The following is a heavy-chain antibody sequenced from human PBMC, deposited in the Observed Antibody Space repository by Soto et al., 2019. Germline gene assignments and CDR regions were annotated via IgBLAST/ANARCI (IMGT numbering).Heavy chain of an antibody. CDR3: ARLALLGYCSSTSCYGTEYYGRDV. CDR1: GYSFTSYW. CDR2: IYPGDSDT. J-gene: IGHJ6*02. V-gene: IGHV5-51*01. D-gene: IGHD2-2*01. Sequence: PGESLKISCKGSGYSFTSYWIGWARQMPVKGLEWMGIIYPGDSDTRYSPSFQGQVTISADKSISTAYLQWSSLKASDTAMYYCARLALLGYCSSTSCYGTEYYGRDVWGQGTTVTVSS.